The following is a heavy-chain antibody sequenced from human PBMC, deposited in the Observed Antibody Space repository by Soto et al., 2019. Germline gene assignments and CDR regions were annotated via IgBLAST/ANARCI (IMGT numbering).Heavy chain of an antibody. CDR2: IIPIFGTA. Sequence: SVKVSCKASGGTFSSYAISWVRQAPGQGLEWMGGIIPIFGTANYAQKFQGRVTITADKSTSTAYMELSSLRSEDTAVYYCARRDGSGEYYYYYGMDVWGQGTTVTVSS. V-gene: IGHV1-69*06. CDR3: ARRDGSGEYYYYYGMDV. D-gene: IGHD3-10*01. CDR1: GGTFSSYA. J-gene: IGHJ6*02.